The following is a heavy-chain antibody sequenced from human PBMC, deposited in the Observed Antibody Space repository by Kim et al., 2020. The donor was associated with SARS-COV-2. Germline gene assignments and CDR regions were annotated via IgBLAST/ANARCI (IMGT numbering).Heavy chain of an antibody. D-gene: IGHD6-13*01. Sequence: ASVKVSCKVSGYTFTSYYLHWVRQAPGQGPEWVGRIDPSGGSTSYAQKFQGRVTMTTDTSTSTVYMELSSLRSEDTAVYYCARMGGFSNSPRWGQGTLVTVSS. CDR3: ARMGGFSNSPR. V-gene: IGHV1-46*01. CDR2: IDPSGGST. J-gene: IGHJ4*02. CDR1: GYTFTSYY.